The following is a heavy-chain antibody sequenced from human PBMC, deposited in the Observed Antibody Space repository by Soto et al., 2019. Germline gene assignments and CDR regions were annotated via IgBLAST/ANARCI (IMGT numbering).Heavy chain of an antibody. CDR2: IIPILGIA. Sequence: QVQLVQSGAEVKKPGSSVKVSCKASGGTFSSYTISWVRQAPGQGLEWMGRIIPILGIANYAQKFQGRVTITADKSTSTAYMELSSLRSEDTAVYSCAREVGGGDYYYYLDVWGKGTTVTVSS. J-gene: IGHJ6*03. CDR1: GGTFSSYT. CDR3: AREVGGGDYYYYLDV. D-gene: IGHD3-16*01. V-gene: IGHV1-69*08.